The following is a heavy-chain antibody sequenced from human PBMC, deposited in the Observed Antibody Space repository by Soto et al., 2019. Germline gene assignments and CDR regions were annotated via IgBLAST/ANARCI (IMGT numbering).Heavy chain of an antibody. V-gene: IGHV4-31*03. J-gene: IGHJ6*02. Sequence: QVHLQESGPGLVNTSHTLSLTCTVSGGSISSRGYYWSWIRQHPGKGLEWIGYLYYSGRTYYNPSLKSRVTVSVDTSKNQCSLKLSSVTAADKAVYYCASEGGYDFHGMDVWGQGTTVTVFS. D-gene: IGHD5-12*01. CDR2: LYYSGRT. CDR1: GGSISSRGYY. CDR3: ASEGGYDFHGMDV.